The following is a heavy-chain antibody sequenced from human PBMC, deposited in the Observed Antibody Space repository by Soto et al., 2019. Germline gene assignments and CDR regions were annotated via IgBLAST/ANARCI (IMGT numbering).Heavy chain of an antibody. CDR1: GGSISSGGYY. J-gene: IGHJ5*02. Sequence: SETLSLTCTVSGGSISSGGYYWSWIRQHPGKGLEWIGYIYYSGSTYYNPSLKSRVTISVDTSKNQFSLKLSSVTAADTAVYYCARSDSSGYYFNPPFDPWGQGTLVTVSS. CDR3: ARSDSSGYYFNPPFDP. CDR2: IYYSGST. V-gene: IGHV4-31*03. D-gene: IGHD3-22*01.